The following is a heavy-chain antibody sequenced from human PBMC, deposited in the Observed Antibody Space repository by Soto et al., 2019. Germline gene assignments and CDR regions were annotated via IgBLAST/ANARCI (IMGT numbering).Heavy chain of an antibody. J-gene: IGHJ4*02. CDR3: ARMVYYDIMTGNYTHLDY. D-gene: IGHD3-9*01. CDR2: IYWDDDK. CDR1: GFSLSTGGVG. V-gene: IGHV2-5*02. Sequence: SGPTLVNPTQTLTLTCTFSGFSLSTGGVGVGWIRQPPGKALEWLALIYWDDDKRYSPSLKSRLTISKDTSKNQVVLTMTNMDPLDTATYYCARMVYYDIMTGNYTHLDYWGQGTLVTVS.